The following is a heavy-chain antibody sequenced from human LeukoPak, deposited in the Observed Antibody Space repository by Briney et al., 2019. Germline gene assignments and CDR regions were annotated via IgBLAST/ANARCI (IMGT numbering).Heavy chain of an antibody. CDR3: ARDIMLRSGWFAGY. CDR2: IHRSGST. V-gene: IGHV4-4*02. CDR1: GGSISNGNW. D-gene: IGHD6-19*01. Sequence: PSGTLSLTCGVSGGSISNGNWWSWVRQPPGKGLEWIGEIHRSGSTNCNPSLKSRVTISVDKSKNQFSLMLTSVTAADTAVYYCARDIMLRSGWFAGYWGQGALVTVSS. J-gene: IGHJ4*02.